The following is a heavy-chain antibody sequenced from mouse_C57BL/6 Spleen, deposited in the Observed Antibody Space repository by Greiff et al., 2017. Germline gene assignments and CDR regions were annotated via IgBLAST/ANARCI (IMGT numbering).Heavy chain of an antibody. CDR3: ARNSYDDYFDY. J-gene: IGHJ2*01. CDR1: GFSLTSYG. Sequence: VKLQQSGPGLVQPSQSLSITCTVSGFSLTSYGVHWVRQSPGKGLEWLGVIWSGGSTDYNAAFISRLSISKDNSKSQVFFKMNSLQADDTAIYYCARNSYDDYFDYWGQGTTLTVSS. V-gene: IGHV2-2*01. CDR2: IWSGGST. D-gene: IGHD2-10*02.